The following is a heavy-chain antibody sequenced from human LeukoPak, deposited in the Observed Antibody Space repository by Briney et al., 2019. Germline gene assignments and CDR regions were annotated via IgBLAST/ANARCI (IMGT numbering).Heavy chain of an antibody. CDR3: ATSPPGIAAAGTIPY. D-gene: IGHD6-13*01. Sequence: ASVTVSCKASGYTFTSYGISWVRQAPGQGLEWMGWISAYNGNTNYAQKLQGRVTMTTDTFTSTAYMELRSLRSDDTAVYYCATSPPGIAAAGTIPYWGQGTLVTVSS. CDR1: GYTFTSYG. V-gene: IGHV1-18*01. CDR2: ISAYNGNT. J-gene: IGHJ4*02.